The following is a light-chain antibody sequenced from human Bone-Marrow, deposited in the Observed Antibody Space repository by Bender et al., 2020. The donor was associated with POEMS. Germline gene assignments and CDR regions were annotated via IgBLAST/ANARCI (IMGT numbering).Light chain of an antibody. Sequence: QSALTQPASVSGSPGQSVTISCTGTSSDVGAYNLVSWYQHHPGEAPKLKIYEVSQRPSGVPDRFSGSKSGSTASLTVSGLQTGDEADYYCCSFAGDFTTWIFGGGTHLTVL. V-gene: IGLV2-11*01. J-gene: IGLJ2*01. CDR1: SSDVGAYNL. CDR3: CSFAGDFTTWI. CDR2: EVS.